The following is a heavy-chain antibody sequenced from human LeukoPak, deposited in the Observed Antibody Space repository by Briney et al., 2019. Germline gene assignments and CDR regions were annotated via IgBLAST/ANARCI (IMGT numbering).Heavy chain of an antibody. CDR3: ARTYGSSGLGYFDL. CDR1: GGSISSYY. Sequence: PSETLSLTCTVSGGSISSYYWSWIRQPPGKGLEWIGYIYYSPSLKSRLTISVDTSKYQFSLKLSSVTAADTAVYYCARTYGSSGLGYFDLWGRGTLVTVSS. V-gene: IGHV4-59*01. J-gene: IGHJ2*01. CDR2: IYYS. D-gene: IGHD6-13*01.